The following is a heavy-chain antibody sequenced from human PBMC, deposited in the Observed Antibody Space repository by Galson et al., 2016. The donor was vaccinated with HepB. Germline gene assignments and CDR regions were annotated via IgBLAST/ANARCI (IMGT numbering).Heavy chain of an antibody. V-gene: IGHV5-51*01. J-gene: IGHJ4*02. CDR2: IYPGDSDT. Sequence: QSGAEVKKPGESLKISCKGSGYSFSTYWIAWVRQMPGKGLEWMGIIYPGDSDTKYSPSFQGQVAISADRSISTAYLQWTSLKASDTAMYFCARGDGYWASLDYWGQGTLVTVSS. D-gene: IGHD3-22*01. CDR3: ARGDGYWASLDY. CDR1: GYSFSTYW.